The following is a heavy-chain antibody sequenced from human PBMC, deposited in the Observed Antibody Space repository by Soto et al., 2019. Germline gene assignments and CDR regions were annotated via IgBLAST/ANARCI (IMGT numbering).Heavy chain of an antibody. J-gene: IGHJ4*02. D-gene: IGHD3-22*01. CDR3: AREYYYDSSGYYFDY. CDR1: GFTFSSYS. CDR2: ISSSSSYI. V-gene: IGHV3-21*01. Sequence: PGGSLRLSCAASGFTFSSYSMNWVRQAPGKGLEWVSSISSSSSYIYYADSVKGRFTISRDNAKSSLYLQMNSLRAEDTAVYYCAREYYYDSSGYYFDYWGQGTLVTVSS.